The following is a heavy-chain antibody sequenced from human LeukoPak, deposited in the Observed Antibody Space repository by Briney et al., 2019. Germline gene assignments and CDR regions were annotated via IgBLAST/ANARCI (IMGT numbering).Heavy chain of an antibody. V-gene: IGHV3-21*04. D-gene: IGHD5-18*01. J-gene: IGHJ6*02. CDR1: GFTFTYYD. CDR3: ARDGDTYGYYYYGLDV. CDR2: ITGSSASI. Sequence: GGSLRLSCAASGFTFTYYDMTWVRQAPGKGLEWVSSITGSSASIYYADSVRGRFTISRDNGKNSLYLQMNSLRAEDTAVYYCARDGDTYGYYYYGLDVWGQGTTVTVSS.